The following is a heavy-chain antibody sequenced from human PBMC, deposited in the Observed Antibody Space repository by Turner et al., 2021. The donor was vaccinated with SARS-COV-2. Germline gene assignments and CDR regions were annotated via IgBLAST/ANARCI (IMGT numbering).Heavy chain of an antibody. J-gene: IGHJ4*02. V-gene: IGHV4-39*01. Sequence: QVQLQESGPGLVQPSETLSLPCSVPGGSISSSSYYWGWIRQSPGKGLEWLATVFSSGTTYDNPSLNGRVSMSVDTSNNQFSLRLTSATVADTAVYYCVRPACSSTACYFYFDSWGQGILVTVSS. CDR2: VFSSGTT. CDR1: GGSISSSSYY. D-gene: IGHD2-2*01. CDR3: VRPACSSTACYFYFDS.